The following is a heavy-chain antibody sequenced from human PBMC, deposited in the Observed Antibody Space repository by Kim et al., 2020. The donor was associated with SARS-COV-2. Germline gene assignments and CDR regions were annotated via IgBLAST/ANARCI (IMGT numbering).Heavy chain of an antibody. CDR2: ANSDGSWK. CDR1: GFTFSSYW. J-gene: IGHJ4*02. CDR3: VAARSDFDY. D-gene: IGHD3-3*01. Sequence: GGSLRLSCAASGFTFSSYWMHWVRQVPGKGLVWVSRANSDGSWKTSADSVKGRLTISRDDAKNLLYLQMNSLRVEDTAVYYCVAARSDFDYWGQGTLVTV. V-gene: IGHV3-74*01.